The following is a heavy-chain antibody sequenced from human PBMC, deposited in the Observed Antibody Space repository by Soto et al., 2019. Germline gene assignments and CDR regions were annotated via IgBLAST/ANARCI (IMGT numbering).Heavy chain of an antibody. D-gene: IGHD1-1*01. CDR2: ISAYNGNT. V-gene: IGHV1-18*04. J-gene: IGHJ6*02. CDR1: GYTFTSYG. CDR3: ARGGDWNDHALWDYYYGMDV. Sequence: VASVKVSCKASGYTFTSYGISWVRQAPGQGLEWMGWISAYNGNTNYAQKLQGRVTMTTDTSTSTAYMELRSLRSDDTAVYYCARGGDWNDHALWDYYYGMDVWGQGTTVTVSS.